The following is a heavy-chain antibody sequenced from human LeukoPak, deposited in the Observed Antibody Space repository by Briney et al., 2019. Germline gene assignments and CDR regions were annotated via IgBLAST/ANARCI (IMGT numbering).Heavy chain of an antibody. CDR3: AKDKGYDILTGHDAFDI. D-gene: IGHD3-9*01. J-gene: IGHJ3*02. Sequence: GGSLRLSCAASGFTFSSYWMHWVRQAPGKGLVWVSRINSDGSSTSYADSVKGRFTISRDNAKNSLYLQMNSLRAEDMALYYCAKDKGYDILTGHDAFDIWGQGTMVTVSS. CDR1: GFTFSSYW. V-gene: IGHV3-74*01. CDR2: INSDGSST.